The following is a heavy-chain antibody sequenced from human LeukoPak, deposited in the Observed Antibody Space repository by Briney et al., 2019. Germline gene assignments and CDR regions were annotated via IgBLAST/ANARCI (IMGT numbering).Heavy chain of an antibody. CDR2: FHNSGTS. V-gene: IGHV4-59*01. CDR3: TRGAGWLNDY. D-gene: IGHD5-12*01. J-gene: IGHJ4*02. Sequence: TETLSLTCTVSDDSISDYYRGWIRQPPGKGLEWIGYFHNSGTSTYNPSLKSRVTISADTSKNQFSLKLNSLTTADTAVYYCTRGAGWLNDYWGQGILVTVSS. CDR1: DDSISDYY.